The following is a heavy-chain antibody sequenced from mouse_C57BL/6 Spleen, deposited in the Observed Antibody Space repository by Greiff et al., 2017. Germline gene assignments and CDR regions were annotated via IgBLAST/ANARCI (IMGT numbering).Heavy chain of an antibody. Sequence: VQLKQSGPGLVKPSQSLSLTCSVTGYSIPSGYYWNWIRQFPGNKLEWMGYISYDGSNNYNPSLKNRISITRDTSKNQFFLKLKAVTTEDTATYYCARGGYYYGSSPAMDYRGQGTSVTVSS. J-gene: IGHJ4*01. CDR2: ISYDGSN. V-gene: IGHV3-6*01. D-gene: IGHD1-1*01. CDR1: GYSIPSGYY. CDR3: ARGGYYYGSSPAMDY.